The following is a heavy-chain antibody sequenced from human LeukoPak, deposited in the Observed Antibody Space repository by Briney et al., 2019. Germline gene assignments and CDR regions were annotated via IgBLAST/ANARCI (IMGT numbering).Heavy chain of an antibody. CDR2: IIPILGIA. J-gene: IGHJ4*02. CDR1: GGTFISYA. Sequence: SVKVSFKASGGTFISYAISWVRQAPGQGLEWMGRIIPILGIANYAQKFQGRVTFTADKSTSTAYLELSSLRSEDTAVYYCASLRLGELSLFDYWGQGTLVTVSS. D-gene: IGHD3-16*02. CDR3: ASLRLGELSLFDY. V-gene: IGHV1-69*04.